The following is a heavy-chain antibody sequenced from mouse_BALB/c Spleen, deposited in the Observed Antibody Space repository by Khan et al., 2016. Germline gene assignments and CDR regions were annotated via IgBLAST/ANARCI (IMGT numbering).Heavy chain of an antibody. CDR1: CYSITSDYA. V-gene: IGHV3-2*02. J-gene: IGHJ2*01. CDR2: ISYSGST. D-gene: IGHD4-1*02. CDR3: ASRNWDVDY. Sequence: EVQLQESGPGLVKPSQSLSLTCTVTCYSITSDYAWNWIRQFPGNKLEWMGYISYSGSTSYNPSLKSRISITRDTSKNQFFLQLNSVTTEDTATYYCASRNWDVDYWGQGTTLTVSS.